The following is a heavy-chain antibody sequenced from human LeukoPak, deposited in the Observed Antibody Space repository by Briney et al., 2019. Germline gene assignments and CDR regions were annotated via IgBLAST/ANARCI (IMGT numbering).Heavy chain of an antibody. J-gene: IGHJ5*02. D-gene: IGHD3-3*01. CDR1: GGSISSSSYY. Sequence: PSETLSLTCTVSGGSISSSSYYWGWIRQPPGKGLEWIGSIYYSGSTYYNPSLKSRVTISVDTSKDQFSLKLSSVTAADTAVYYCARTSTYYDFWSRKLNWFDPWGQGTLVTVSS. V-gene: IGHV4-39*01. CDR3: ARTSTYYDFWSRKLNWFDP. CDR2: IYYSGST.